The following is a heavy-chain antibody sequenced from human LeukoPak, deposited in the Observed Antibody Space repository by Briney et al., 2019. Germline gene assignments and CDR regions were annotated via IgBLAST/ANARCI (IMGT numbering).Heavy chain of an antibody. CDR1: GGTFSSYA. Sequence: SVKVSCKASGGTFSSYAISWVRQAPGQGLEWMGRIIPILGIANYAQKFQGRVTITADKYTSTAYMELSSLRSEDTAVYYCARSSYDGYNGGSAFDIWGQGTMVTVSS. CDR2: IIPILGIA. CDR3: ARSSYDGYNGGSAFDI. V-gene: IGHV1-69*04. J-gene: IGHJ3*02. D-gene: IGHD5-24*01.